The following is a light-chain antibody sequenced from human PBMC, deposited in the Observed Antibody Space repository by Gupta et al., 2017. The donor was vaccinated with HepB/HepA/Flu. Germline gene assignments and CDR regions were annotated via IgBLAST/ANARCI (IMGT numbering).Light chain of an antibody. J-gene: IGKJ1*01. CDR3: QQNYRTPKT. CDR2: DAT. CDR1: QSISSS. V-gene: IGKV1-39*01. Sequence: IQMTQSPSSLSASVGDRVTSTRRASQSISSSLNWYQQRPGKAPKLLIYDATTLQSGVPSRFSGSGSGTDFSLSIVSLQPEDVVTYYCQQNYRTPKTFGQGTRVEVK.